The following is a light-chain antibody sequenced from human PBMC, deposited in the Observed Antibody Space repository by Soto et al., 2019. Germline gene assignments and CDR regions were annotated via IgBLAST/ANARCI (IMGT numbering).Light chain of an antibody. V-gene: IGKV3-11*01. CDR1: QSVSSY. Sequence: EIVLTQSPATLSLSPGERATLSCRASQSVSSYLAWYQQKPGQAPRLLIYDASNRATGIPARFSGSGSGTDFTLTISSLEPEDFAAYYCQQRSNWLFGGGTKVEIK. J-gene: IGKJ4*01. CDR2: DAS. CDR3: QQRSNWL.